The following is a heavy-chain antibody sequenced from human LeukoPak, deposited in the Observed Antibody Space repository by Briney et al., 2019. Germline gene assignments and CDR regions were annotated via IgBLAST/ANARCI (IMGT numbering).Heavy chain of an antibody. CDR3: AKDIELFMS. Sequence: PGGSLRLSCAASGFTFRNFAMSWVRQAPGKGLEWVSGLSHGGTRAFYAAPVKGRFTISRDDSNSTLFLQMDNLRVEDTATYYCAKDIELFMSWGQGTLVIVSS. V-gene: IGHV3-23*01. D-gene: IGHD1-26*01. CDR2: LSHGGTRA. J-gene: IGHJ5*02. CDR1: GFTFRNFA.